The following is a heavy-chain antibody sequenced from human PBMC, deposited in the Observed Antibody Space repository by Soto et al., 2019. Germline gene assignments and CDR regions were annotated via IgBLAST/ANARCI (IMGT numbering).Heavy chain of an antibody. CDR3: ARGGGGSYYPFDY. Sequence: QVQLVQSGAEVKKPGSSVKVSCKASGGTFSSYTISWVRQAPGQGLEWMGRIIPILGIANYAQKFQGRVTITADKSTSTAYMELSSLRSEDTAVHYCARGGGGSYYPFDYWGQGTLVTVSS. V-gene: IGHV1-69*02. J-gene: IGHJ4*02. D-gene: IGHD1-26*01. CDR2: IIPILGIA. CDR1: GGTFSSYT.